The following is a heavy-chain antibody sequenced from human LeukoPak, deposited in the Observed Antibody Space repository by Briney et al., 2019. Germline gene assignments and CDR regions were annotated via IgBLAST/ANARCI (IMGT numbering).Heavy chain of an antibody. CDR1: GYTFTSYA. V-gene: IGHV7-4-1*02. CDR2: INTNTGNP. CDR3: AINLRGQWLVFDY. Sequence: ASVKVSCKASGYTFTSYAMNWVRQAPGQGLEWMGWINTNTGNPTYAQGFTGRFVFSLDTSVSAAYLQISSLKAEDTAVYYCAINLRGQWLVFDYWGQGTLVTVSS. D-gene: IGHD6-19*01. J-gene: IGHJ4*02.